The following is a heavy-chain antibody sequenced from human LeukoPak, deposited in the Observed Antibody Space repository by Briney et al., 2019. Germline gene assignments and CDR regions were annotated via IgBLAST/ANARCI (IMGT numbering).Heavy chain of an antibody. D-gene: IGHD5-24*01. CDR1: DGSFSGDY. J-gene: IGHJ4*02. CDR2: INHSGNT. CDR3: ARVHGHNLGTLDY. V-gene: IGHV4-34*01. Sequence: SETLSLICAVYDGSFSGDYWSWIRQPPGKGLQWIGEINHSGNTNNNPSLKSRVTMSVDTSKNQLSLNLTSVTAADTAVYYCARVHGHNLGTLDYWGQGILVTVSS.